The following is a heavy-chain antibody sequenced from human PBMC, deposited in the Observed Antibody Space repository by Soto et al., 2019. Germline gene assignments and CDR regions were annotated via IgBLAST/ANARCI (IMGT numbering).Heavy chain of an antibody. V-gene: IGHV3-23*01. CDR3: AKDRRITIFGVVPIPGY. D-gene: IGHD3-3*01. CDR2: ITVSGGST. CDR1: GFTFSSYA. J-gene: IGHJ4*02. Sequence: GGSLRLSCAASGFTFSSYAMIWVRQAPGKGLEWVSSITVSGGSTFYADSVKGRFTISRDNSKNTLYLQMSSLRAEDTAVYYCAKDRRITIFGVVPIPGYWGQGTLVTVSS.